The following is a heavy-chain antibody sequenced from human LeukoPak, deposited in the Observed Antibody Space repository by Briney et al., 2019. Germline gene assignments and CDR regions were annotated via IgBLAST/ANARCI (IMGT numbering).Heavy chain of an antibody. CDR3: ARNSVLLWFGIDY. CDR1: GGSISSGGYY. J-gene: IGHJ4*02. D-gene: IGHD3-10*01. V-gene: IGHV4-61*08. Sequence: PSETLSLTCTVSGGSISSGGYYWSWIRQPPGRGLEWIGYIYYSGSTNYNPSLKSRVTISVDTSKNQFSLKLSSVTAADTAVYYCARNSVLLWFGIDYWGQGTLVTVSS. CDR2: IYYSGST.